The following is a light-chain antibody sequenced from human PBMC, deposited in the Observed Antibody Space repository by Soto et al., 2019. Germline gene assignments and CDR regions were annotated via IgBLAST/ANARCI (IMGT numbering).Light chain of an antibody. V-gene: IGLV2-18*02. CDR2: EVS. CDR3: SSYTTSSTWV. J-gene: IGLJ1*01. CDR1: SSDVATYNR. Sequence: QSVLTQPPSVSGSPGQSVTISCTGTSSDVATYNRVSWYQQPPGTAPKLMLYEVSNRPSGVPDRFSGSKSGNTASLTISGLQAEDEADYYCSSYTTSSTWVFGTGTKVTVL.